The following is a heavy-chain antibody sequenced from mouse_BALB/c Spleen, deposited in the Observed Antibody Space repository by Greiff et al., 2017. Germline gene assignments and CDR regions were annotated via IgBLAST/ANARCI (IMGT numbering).Heavy chain of an antibody. Sequence: EVQLQQSGPELVKPGASVKMSCKASGYTFTSYVMHWVKQKPGQGLEWIGYINHYNDGTKYNEKFKGKATLTSDKSSSTAYMELSSLTSEDSAVYYCARGGNYGGFAYWGQGTLVTVSA. CDR3: ARGGNYGGFAY. V-gene: IGHV1-14*01. CDR1: GYTFTSYV. CDR2: INHYNDGT. J-gene: IGHJ3*01. D-gene: IGHD2-1*01.